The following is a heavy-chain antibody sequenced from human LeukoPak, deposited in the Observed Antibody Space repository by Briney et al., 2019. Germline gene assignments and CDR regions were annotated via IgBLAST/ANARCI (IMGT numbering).Heavy chain of an antibody. CDR1: GYTFTDYF. J-gene: IGHJ4*02. Sequence: ASVKVSCKASGYTFTDYFMHWVRQAPGQGLEWMGWSNPNNGDTKYAQKFQGRVTMTSYTSSSTVYMALSSLRSDDTAVYFCARDQVVPHSPFSGHDPPYWGKGRLVAVSS. CDR3: ARDQVVPHSPFSGHDPPY. V-gene: IGHV1-2*02. D-gene: IGHD5-12*01. CDR2: SNPNNGDT.